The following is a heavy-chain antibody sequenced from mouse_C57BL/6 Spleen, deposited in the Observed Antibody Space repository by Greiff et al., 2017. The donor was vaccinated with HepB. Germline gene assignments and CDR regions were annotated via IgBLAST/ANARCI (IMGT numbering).Heavy chain of an antibody. CDR3: APYYYGSSYNFDV. CDR2: IDPSDSYT. J-gene: IGHJ1*03. D-gene: IGHD1-1*01. Sequence: QVQLQQPGAELVRPGTSVKLSCKASGYTFTSYWMHWVKQRPGQGLEWIGVIDPSDSYTNYNQKFKGKATLTVDTSSSTAYMQLSSLTSEDSAVYYCAPYYYGSSYNFDVWGTGTTVTVSS. V-gene: IGHV1-59*01. CDR1: GYTFTSYW.